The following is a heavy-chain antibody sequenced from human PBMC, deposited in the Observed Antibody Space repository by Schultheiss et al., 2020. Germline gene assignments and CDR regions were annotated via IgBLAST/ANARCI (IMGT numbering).Heavy chain of an antibody. CDR1: GFSLSAYR. V-gene: IGHV3-48*02. CDR2: ISRSGGTI. CDR3: ARDKSGSSFPFDY. Sequence: GGSLRLSCAASGFSLSAYRMNWVRQAPGKGLEWVSTISRSGGTIYYADSVKGRFTISRDNANNSLHLQMNSLRDEDTAVYYCARDKSGSSFPFDYWGQGTLVTVSS. D-gene: IGHD1-26*01. J-gene: IGHJ4*02.